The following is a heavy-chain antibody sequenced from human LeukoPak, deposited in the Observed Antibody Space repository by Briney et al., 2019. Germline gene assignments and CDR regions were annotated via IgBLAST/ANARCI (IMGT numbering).Heavy chain of an antibody. CDR2: IKSKTDGGTT. CDR3: TTGVRQLWFNDAFDI. CDR1: GFTFSNAW. Sequence: PGGSLRLSCAASGFTFSNAWMSWVRQAPGKGLEWVGRIKSKTDGGTTDYAAPVTGRFTISRDDSKNTLYLPMNSLKTEDTAVYYCTTGVRQLWFNDAFDIWGQGTMVTVSS. J-gene: IGHJ3*02. D-gene: IGHD5-18*01. V-gene: IGHV3-15*01.